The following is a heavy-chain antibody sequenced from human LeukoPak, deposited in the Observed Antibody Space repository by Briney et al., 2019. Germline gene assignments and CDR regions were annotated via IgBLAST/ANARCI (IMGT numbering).Heavy chain of an antibody. Sequence: GGSLRLSCAASGFTFSSYGMHWVRQAPGKGLEWVAFIHYDGSNKYYADSVKGRFTISRDNSKNTLYLQMNSLRGEDTAVYYCAKVIPVRYSKGPYYFDYWGQGTLVTVSS. CDR2: IHYDGSNK. J-gene: IGHJ4*02. CDR3: AKVIPVRYSKGPYYFDY. CDR1: GFTFSSYG. D-gene: IGHD2-15*01. V-gene: IGHV3-30*02.